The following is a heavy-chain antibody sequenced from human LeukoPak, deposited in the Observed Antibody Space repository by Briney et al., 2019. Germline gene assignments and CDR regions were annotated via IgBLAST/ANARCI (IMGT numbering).Heavy chain of an antibody. CDR2: ISYDESNK. D-gene: IGHD2-15*01. CDR1: GFTFSSYT. CDR3: ARAVYCSGGGCFWYFDL. Sequence: GRSLRLSCAASGFTFSSYTMHWVRQAPGKGLEWVAVISYDESNKYYADSVKGRFTISRDNSKNTLYLQMNSLRAEDTAVYYCARAVYCSGGGCFWYFDLWGRGTLVTVSS. V-gene: IGHV3-30*04. J-gene: IGHJ2*01.